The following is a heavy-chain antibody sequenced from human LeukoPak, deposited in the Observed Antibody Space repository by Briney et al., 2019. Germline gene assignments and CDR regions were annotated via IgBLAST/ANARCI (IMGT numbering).Heavy chain of an antibody. V-gene: IGHV1-18*04. CDR3: ARGGNYCSDRNCYSDY. J-gene: IGHJ4*01. CDR1: GFSFRYYG. D-gene: IGHD2-15*01. Sequence: ASVKLSCKASGFSFRYYGINWMRQAPGQGLEWMGWISADTGVSKYAEKVQGRLTLTRDTSTTTAYMDLRSLRPDDTAVYYCARGGNYCSDRNCYSDYWGQGTLVSVSS. CDR2: ISADTGVS.